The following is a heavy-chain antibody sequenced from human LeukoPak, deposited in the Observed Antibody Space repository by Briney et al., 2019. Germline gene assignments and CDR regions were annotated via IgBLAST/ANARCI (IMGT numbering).Heavy chain of an antibody. D-gene: IGHD3-3*01. CDR1: GYTFTGYY. CDR3: ARGIDFWSGHPPIPMSDMDV. J-gene: IGHJ6*03. CDR2: INPNSGGT. Sequence: ASVKVSCKASGYTFTGYYMHWVRQAPGQGLEWMGWINPNSGGTNYAQKFQGRVTMTRDTSISTAYMELSRLRSDDTAVYYCARGIDFWSGHPPIPMSDMDVWGKGTTVTVSS. V-gene: IGHV1-2*02.